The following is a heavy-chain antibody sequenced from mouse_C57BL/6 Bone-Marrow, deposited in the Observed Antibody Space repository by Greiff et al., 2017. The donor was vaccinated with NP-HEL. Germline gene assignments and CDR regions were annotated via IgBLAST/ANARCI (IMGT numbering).Heavy chain of an antibody. CDR1: GFTFSSYG. J-gene: IGHJ3*01. V-gene: IGHV5-6*01. CDR3: ARPLYSNYEGWFAY. D-gene: IGHD2-5*01. Sequence: EVMLVESGGDLVKPGGSLKLSCAASGFTFSSYGMSWVRQTPDKRLEWVATISSGGSYTYYPDSVKGRFTISRDNAKNTLYLQMSSLKSEDTAMYYCARPLYSNYEGWFAYWGQGTLVTVSA. CDR2: ISSGGSYT.